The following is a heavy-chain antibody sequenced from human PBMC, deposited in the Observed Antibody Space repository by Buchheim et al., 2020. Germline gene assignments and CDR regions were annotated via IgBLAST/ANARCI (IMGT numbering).Heavy chain of an antibody. Sequence: EVQLLESGGGLVQPGGSLRLTCAASGFTFTYAMSWVRQAPGKGLEWVSGISGGGSSVYYAESVKGRFTISRDNFKNTLYLPMNGLRVEDTAVYYCAKDLAAGLMTFDYWGQGTL. CDR2: ISGGGSSV. CDR1: GFTFTYA. D-gene: IGHD6-25*01. CDR3: AKDLAAGLMTFDY. J-gene: IGHJ4*02. V-gene: IGHV3-23*01.